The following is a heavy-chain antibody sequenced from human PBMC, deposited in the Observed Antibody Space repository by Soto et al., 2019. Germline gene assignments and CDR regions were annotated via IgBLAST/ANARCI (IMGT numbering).Heavy chain of an antibody. CDR1: GFIFSSYW. D-gene: IGHD6-19*01. Sequence: EVQVVESGGGLVQPGGSLRLSCAASGFIFSSYWMNWVRRAPGKGLEWVANIKQDGSEKYYVDSVKGRFTISRDNAKNSVYLQMNSLRVEDTALYYCGGDSRWLFDYWGQGILVTVSS. CDR3: GGDSRWLFDY. J-gene: IGHJ4*02. CDR2: IKQDGSEK. V-gene: IGHV3-7*01.